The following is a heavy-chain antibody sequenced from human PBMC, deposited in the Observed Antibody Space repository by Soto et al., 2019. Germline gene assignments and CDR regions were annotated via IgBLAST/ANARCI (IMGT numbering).Heavy chain of an antibody. CDR2: ISVNGGRA. J-gene: IGHJ4*02. CDR3: AKALLSRAYFDF. CDR1: GFTFSNYA. V-gene: IGHV3-23*01. Sequence: GGSLRLSCAASGFTFSNYAMSWVRQAPGRGLQWVSAISVNGGRAFYADSVKGRFTISRDNSRNTLFLQMNSLSAEDTAIYYCAKALLSRAYFDFWGQGILVTVSS.